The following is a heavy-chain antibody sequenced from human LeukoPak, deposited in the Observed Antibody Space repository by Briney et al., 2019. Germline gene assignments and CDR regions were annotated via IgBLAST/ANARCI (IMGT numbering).Heavy chain of an antibody. CDR1: GYTFTTYA. D-gene: IGHD3-22*01. CDR3: ARGWVYYDSSGYYRHAFDI. Sequence: ASVKVSSKASGYTFTTYAMNWGRQTPGERREWMGWINTNTGNPTYTQGFTGRFVFSLDTSASTAYLQISSLKAEDTAVYYCARGWVYYDSSGYYRHAFDIWGQGTMVTVSS. J-gene: IGHJ3*02. V-gene: IGHV7-4-1*02. CDR2: INTNTGNP.